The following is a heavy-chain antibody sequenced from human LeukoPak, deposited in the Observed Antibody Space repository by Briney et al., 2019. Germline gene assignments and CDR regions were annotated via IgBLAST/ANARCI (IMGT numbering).Heavy chain of an antibody. V-gene: IGHV4-59*11. CDR1: GGSIESHY. CDR2: VYYTGST. CDR3: TGTAHSGYGYGYGY. D-gene: IGHD2-2*03. Sequence: PSETLSLTCSVSGGSIESHYWVWIRQPPGKGLQWIGHVYYTGSTKINPSVPSRLTISLDTSKKQFSLKLKSVTAADTAFYYCTGTAHSGYGYGYGYWGQGTLVTVSS. J-gene: IGHJ4*02.